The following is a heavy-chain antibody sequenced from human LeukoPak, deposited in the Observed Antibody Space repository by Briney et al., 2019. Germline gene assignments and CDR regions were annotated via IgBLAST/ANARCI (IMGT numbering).Heavy chain of an antibody. CDR2: ISAYNGNT. CDR3: ARVHAYYYDSSGYYLDY. D-gene: IGHD3-22*01. J-gene: IGHJ4*02. V-gene: IGHV1-18*04. Sequence: ASVKVSCKASGFTFTNYGISWVRQAPGEGLEWMGWISAYNGNTNYAQKLQGRVTITTDTSTSTAYMELRSLRSDDTAVYYCARVHAYYYDSSGYYLDYWGQGTLVTVSS. CDR1: GFTFTNYG.